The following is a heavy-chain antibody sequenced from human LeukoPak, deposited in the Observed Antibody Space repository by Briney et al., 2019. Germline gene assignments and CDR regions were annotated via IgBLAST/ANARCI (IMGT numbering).Heavy chain of an antibody. D-gene: IGHD4-11*01. J-gene: IGHJ2*01. V-gene: IGHV1-46*01. Sequence: ASVKVSCKASGYTFTSYYMHWVRQAPGQGLEWMGIINPSGGSTSYAQKFQGRVTMTRDTSTSTAYMELSSLRSGDTAVYYCARGYSAGWYFDLWGRGTLVTVSS. CDR3: ARGYSAGWYFDL. CDR2: INPSGGST. CDR1: GYTFTSYY.